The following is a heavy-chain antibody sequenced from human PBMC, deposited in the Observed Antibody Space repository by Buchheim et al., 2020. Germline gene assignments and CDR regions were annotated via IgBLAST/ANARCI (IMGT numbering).Heavy chain of an antibody. D-gene: IGHD6-6*01. V-gene: IGHV3-7*01. CDR3: ARIGYSSSSEDY. CDR1: GFTFSHYW. Sequence: EVQLVESGGGLVQPGGSLRLSCAASGFTFSHYWMSWFRQAPGKGLEWVANINQDGSEKIYVDSVKGRFAVSRDNAKNSLYLQMNSLRAEDTAVYYCARIGYSSSSEDYWGQGTL. J-gene: IGHJ4*02. CDR2: INQDGSEK.